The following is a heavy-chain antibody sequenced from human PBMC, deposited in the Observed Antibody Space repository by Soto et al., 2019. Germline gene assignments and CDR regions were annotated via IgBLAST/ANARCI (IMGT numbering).Heavy chain of an antibody. CDR2: MYYSGST. CDR1: GGSISSSSDY. J-gene: IGHJ5*02. CDR3: ARRSPGGGSGNYGRWFEP. D-gene: IGHD3-10*01. V-gene: IGHV4-39*01. Sequence: SETLSLTCTVSGGSISSSSDYWGWIRQPPGKGLEWIGSMYYSGSTYYNPSLKSRVTISVDTSKNQFSLKLNSVTAADTAVYYCARRSPGGGSGNYGRWFEPWGQGTLVTVSS.